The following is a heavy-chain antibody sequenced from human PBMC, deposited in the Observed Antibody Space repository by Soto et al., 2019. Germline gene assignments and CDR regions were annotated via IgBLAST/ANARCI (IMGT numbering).Heavy chain of an antibody. V-gene: IGHV1-69*01. J-gene: IGHJ4*02. Sequence: QVQLVQSGAEVKKPGSSVKVSCKASGGTFSSYAISWVRQAPGQGLEWMGGIIPIFGTANYAQKFQGRVTITADESTSTAYMELSSLRSDDTAVYYCARDWVFGVVITTSTEIPFDYWGQGTLVTVSS. CDR3: ARDWVFGVVITTSTEIPFDY. D-gene: IGHD3-22*01. CDR2: IIPIFGTA. CDR1: GGTFSSYA.